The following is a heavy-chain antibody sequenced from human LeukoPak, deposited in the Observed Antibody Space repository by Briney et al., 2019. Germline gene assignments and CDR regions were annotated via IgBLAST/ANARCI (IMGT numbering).Heavy chain of an antibody. D-gene: IGHD6-13*01. J-gene: IGHJ5*02. CDR3: ARAWIAAAGTWWFDP. CDR1: GFTFDDYA. CDR2: ISWNSGSI. Sequence: GGSLRLSCAASGFTFDDYAMHWVRQAPGEGLEWVSGISWNSGSIGYADSVKGRFTISRDNAKNSLYLQMNSLRAEDTAVYYCARAWIAAAGTWWFDPWGQGTLVTVSS. V-gene: IGHV3-9*01.